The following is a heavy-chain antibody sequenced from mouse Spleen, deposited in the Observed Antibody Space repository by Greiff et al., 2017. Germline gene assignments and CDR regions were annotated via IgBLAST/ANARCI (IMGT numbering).Heavy chain of an antibody. J-gene: IGHJ3*01. V-gene: IGHV1S127*01. CDR1: GYTFTSYW. CDR2: IDPSDSYT. D-gene: IGHD1-2*01. CDR3: TRNYYGYEAWFAY. Sequence: QVQLQQPGAELVKPGASVKMSCKASGYTFTSYWMHWVKQRPGQGLEWIGTIDPSDSYTSYNQKFKGKATLTVDTSSSTAYMQLSSLTSEDSAVYYCTRNYYGYEAWFAYWGQGTLVTVSA.